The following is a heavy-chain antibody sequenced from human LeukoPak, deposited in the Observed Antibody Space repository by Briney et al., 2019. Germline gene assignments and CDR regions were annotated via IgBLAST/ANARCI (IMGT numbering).Heavy chain of an antibody. D-gene: IGHD6-19*01. Sequence: GGSLRRSCAASGFTFSSYGMTWVRQAPGMGLEWVSVINTSGRTTYYADSVKGRFTISRDNSKNTLYLQMSSLRAEDTAVYYCVSGWYVDYWGQGTLVTVSS. V-gene: IGHV3-23*01. J-gene: IGHJ4*02. CDR2: INTSGRTT. CDR3: VSGWYVDY. CDR1: GFTFSSYG.